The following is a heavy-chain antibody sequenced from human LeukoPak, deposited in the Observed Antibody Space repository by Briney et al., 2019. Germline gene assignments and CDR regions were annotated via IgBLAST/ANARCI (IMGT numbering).Heavy chain of an antibody. V-gene: IGHV3-21*01. D-gene: IGHD4-11*01. CDR3: ARQGPCGDYSH. CDR2: ISSSSYI. Sequence: GGSLRLSCAASGFTFSSYSMNWVRQAPGKGLEWVSSISSSSYILYADSVKGRFTISRGNAKNSLFLQINSLRAEDTAVYYCARQGPCGDYSHWGQGTMVTVSS. CDR1: GFTFSSYS. J-gene: IGHJ4*02.